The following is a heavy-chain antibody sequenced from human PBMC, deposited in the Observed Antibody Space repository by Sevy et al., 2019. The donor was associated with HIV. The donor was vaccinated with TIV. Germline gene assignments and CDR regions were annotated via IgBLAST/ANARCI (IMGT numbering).Heavy chain of an antibody. V-gene: IGHV3-48*02. CDR2: INSGSYLR. CDR3: ARGVV. J-gene: IGHJ6*02. CDR1: EFNITNYS. Sequence: GESLKISCVVSEFNITNYSMNWVRQAPGKGLEWVSYINSGSYLRHYADSVKGRFTISRDNAKNSVYLQMNSLRDEDTAVYYCARGVVWGQRTAVTVSS.